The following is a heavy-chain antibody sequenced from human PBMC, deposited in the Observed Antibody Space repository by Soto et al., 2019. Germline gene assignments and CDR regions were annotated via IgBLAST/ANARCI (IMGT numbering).Heavy chain of an antibody. CDR1: GYTFTSYD. CDR2: TNPNSGNT. CDR3: GRGSTAMVWGGDY. D-gene: IGHD5-18*01. Sequence: QVQLVQSGAEVKKPGASVKVSCKASGYTFTSYDINWVRQATGQGLEWMGWTNPNSGNTGYAQKFQGRVTMTRNTSIRKGYVGLRGLGSGDTAGYYWGRGSTAMVWGGDYWGQGTLVTVSS. J-gene: IGHJ4*02. V-gene: IGHV1-8*01.